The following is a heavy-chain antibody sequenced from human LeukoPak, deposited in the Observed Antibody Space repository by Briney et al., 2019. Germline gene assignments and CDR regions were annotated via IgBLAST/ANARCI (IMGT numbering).Heavy chain of an antibody. V-gene: IGHV3-66*01. Sequence: PGGSLRLSCAASGFTFSGYAMSWVRQAPGKGLEWVSVIYSGGSTYYADSVKGRFTISRDNSKNTLYLQMNSLRAEDTAVYYCARDVYSYGYYYYYGMDVWGQGTTVTVSS. D-gene: IGHD5-18*01. CDR2: IYSGGST. CDR1: GFTFSGYA. J-gene: IGHJ6*02. CDR3: ARDVYSYGYYYYYGMDV.